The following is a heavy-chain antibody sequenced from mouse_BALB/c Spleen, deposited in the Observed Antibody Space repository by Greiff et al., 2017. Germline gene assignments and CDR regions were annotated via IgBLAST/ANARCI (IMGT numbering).Heavy chain of an antibody. J-gene: IGHJ3*01. CDR3: ARLDDYDWFAY. V-gene: IGHV5-4*02. CDR2: ISDGGSYT. Sequence: EVKLMESGGGLVKPGGSLKLSCAASGFTFSDYYMYWVRQTPEKRLEWVATISDGGSYTYYPDSVKGRFTISRDNAKNNLYLQMSSLKSEDTAMYYCARLDDYDWFAYWGQGTLVTVSA. D-gene: IGHD2-4*01. CDR1: GFTFSDYY.